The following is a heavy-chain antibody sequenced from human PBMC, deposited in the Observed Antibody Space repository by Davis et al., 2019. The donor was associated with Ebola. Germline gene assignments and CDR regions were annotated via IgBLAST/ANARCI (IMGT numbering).Heavy chain of an antibody. D-gene: IGHD6-13*01. V-gene: IGHV3-30*03. CDR1: GFTFSSYG. J-gene: IGHJ4*02. Sequence: GESLKISCAASGFTFSSYGMHWVRQAPGKGLEWVAVISYDGSNKYYADSVKGRFTISRDNSKNTLYLQMNSLRAEDTAVYYCARDRSSSSYIDYWGQGTLVTVSS. CDR3: ARDRSSSSYIDY. CDR2: ISYDGSNK.